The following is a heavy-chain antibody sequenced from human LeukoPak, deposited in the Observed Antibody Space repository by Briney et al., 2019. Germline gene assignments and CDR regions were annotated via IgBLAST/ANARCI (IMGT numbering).Heavy chain of an antibody. CDR1: GYSFTSYY. CDR3: ASSSSSGYFDY. V-gene: IGHV1-46*01. CDR2: INPSGGST. Sequence: ASVKVSCKASGYSFTSYYMHWVRQAPGQGLEWMGIINPSGGSTSYAQKFQGRVTMTRDMSTSTVYMELSSLRSDDTAVYYCASSSSSGYFDYWGQGTLVTVSS. D-gene: IGHD3-22*01. J-gene: IGHJ4*02.